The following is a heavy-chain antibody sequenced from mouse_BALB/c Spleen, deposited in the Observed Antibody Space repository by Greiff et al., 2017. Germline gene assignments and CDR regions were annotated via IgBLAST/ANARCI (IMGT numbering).Heavy chain of an antibody. J-gene: IGHJ2*01. D-gene: IGHD2-10*02. Sequence: EVKLMESGPGLVKPSQSLSLTCTVTGYSITSDYAWNWIRQFPGNKLEWMGYISYSGSTSYNPSLKSRISITRDTSKNQFFLQLNSVTTEDTATYYCASGEYGNYFDYWGQGTTLTVSS. V-gene: IGHV3-2*02. CDR3: ASGEYGNYFDY. CDR2: ISYSGST. CDR1: GYSITSDYA.